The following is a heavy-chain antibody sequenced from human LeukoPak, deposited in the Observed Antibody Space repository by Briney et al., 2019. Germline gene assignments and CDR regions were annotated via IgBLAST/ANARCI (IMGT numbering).Heavy chain of an antibody. CDR1: GFTFSNFA. D-gene: IGHD3-3*02. Sequence: GGSLRLYCAASGFTFSNFAMMWVRQAPGTGLQWVSTITGYGATFYADSVRGRFTIFRYTSMNTLILQMNSLGADDTAVYYSAKGAAFGKVDWFDPCGQGTLVTVSP. V-gene: IGHV3-23*01. CDR2: ITGYGAT. J-gene: IGHJ5*02. CDR3: AKGAAFGKVDWFDP.